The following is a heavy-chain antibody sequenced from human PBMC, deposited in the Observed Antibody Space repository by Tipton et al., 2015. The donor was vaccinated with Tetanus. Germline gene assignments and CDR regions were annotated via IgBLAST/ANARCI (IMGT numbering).Heavy chain of an antibody. J-gene: IGHJ6*02. CDR2: IFSGGTT. V-gene: IGHV4-31*03. Sequence: TLSLTCTVSGGSMSSSDYYWGWIRQPPGKGLEWLGYIFSGGTTFYSPSLKGRVSKSLDTSKNLFDLGLASVTAADTAMYYCVTVNFPNYYPYGMDVWGQGTTVTVSS. CDR3: VTVNFPNYYPYGMDV. CDR1: GGSMSSSDYY. D-gene: IGHD1-1*01.